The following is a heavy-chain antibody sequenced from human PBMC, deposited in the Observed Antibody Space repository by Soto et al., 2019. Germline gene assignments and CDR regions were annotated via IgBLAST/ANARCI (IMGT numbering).Heavy chain of an antibody. J-gene: IGHJ5*02. CDR2: IDYRGTT. CDR1: GASISSSSYF. V-gene: IGHV4-39*02. CDR3: SRRAPEGFDP. Sequence: QLQLQESGPGLAKPSETLSLNCTVSGASISSSSYFWAWSRRTPGKGLEWIASIDYRGTTYKNPSLKSRVTISLDTSKNHFSLNLGSVTAADTALYYCSRRAPEGFDPWGQGTLVTVSS.